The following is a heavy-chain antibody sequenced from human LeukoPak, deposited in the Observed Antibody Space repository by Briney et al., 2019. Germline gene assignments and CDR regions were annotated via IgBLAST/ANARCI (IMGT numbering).Heavy chain of an antibody. Sequence: GGSLRLSCAASGFTFSSYWMHWVRQAPGKGLVWVSRINSDGSSTSYADSVKGRFTISRDNAKNTLYLQMNSLRAEDTAVYYCARAVMEIAEYYYYYMDVWGKGTTVTVSS. CDR2: INSDGSST. J-gene: IGHJ6*03. CDR1: GFTFSSYW. D-gene: IGHD2-8*01. CDR3: ARAVMEIAEYYYYYMDV. V-gene: IGHV3-74*01.